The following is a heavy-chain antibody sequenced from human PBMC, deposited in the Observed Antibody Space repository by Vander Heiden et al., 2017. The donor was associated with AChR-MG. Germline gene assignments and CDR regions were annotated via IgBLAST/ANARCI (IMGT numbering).Heavy chain of an antibody. CDR3: ARGIAGGFDY. CDR2: IIPSSGGT. V-gene: IGHV1-2*06. CDR1: GHNFNGYH. Sequence: QVQLLQSGAEVKKPGASVKVPCKTSGHNFNGYHMHWVRQAPGQGLEWMGRIIPSSGGTNYAQKFQGRVTMTRDTSLSTVYMELSSLRSDDTAVFYCARGIAGGFDYWGQGTQVTVSP. D-gene: IGHD3-16*01. J-gene: IGHJ4*02.